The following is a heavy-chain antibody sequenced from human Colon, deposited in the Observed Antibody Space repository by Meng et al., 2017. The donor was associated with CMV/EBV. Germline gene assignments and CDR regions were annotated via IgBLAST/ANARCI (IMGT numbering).Heavy chain of an antibody. Sequence: GGSLRLSCAASGLTFSNYAMCWARQAPGKGLEWVSGVSGSGSGTYYADSVKGRFSVSRDNSKNTLYLQMSSLRADDAAVYYCAKHRSSSAWHPIDHWGQGTLVTVSS. CDR1: GLTFSNYA. V-gene: IGHV3-23*01. D-gene: IGHD6-19*01. J-gene: IGHJ4*02. CDR2: VSGSGSGT. CDR3: AKHRSSSAWHPIDH.